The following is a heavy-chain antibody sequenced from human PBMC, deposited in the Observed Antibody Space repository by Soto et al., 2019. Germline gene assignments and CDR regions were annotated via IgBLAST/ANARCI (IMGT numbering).Heavy chain of an antibody. CDR3: AKTSTPYSYDPPLGD. Sequence: QVQLVESGGGVVQPGRSLRLSCAASGFTFSSYGMHWVRQAPGKGLEWVAVISYDGSNKYYADSVKGRFTISRDNSKNTLYLQMNSLRAEDTAVYYCAKTSTPYSYDPPLGDWGQGTLVTVCS. CDR1: GFTFSSYG. D-gene: IGHD5-18*01. CDR2: ISYDGSNK. J-gene: IGHJ4*02. V-gene: IGHV3-30*18.